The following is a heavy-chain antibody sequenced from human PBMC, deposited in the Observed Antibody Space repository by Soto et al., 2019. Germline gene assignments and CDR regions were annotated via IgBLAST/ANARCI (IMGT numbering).Heavy chain of an antibody. CDR3: ARQGAPRWLQCYFDY. V-gene: IGHV4-39*01. Sequence: QLQLQESGPGLVKPSETLSLTCTVSGGSISSSSYYWGWIRQPPGKGLEWIGSIYYSGSTYYNPSLKSRVTISVDTSKNQFSLKLSSVTAADTAVYYCARQGAPRWLQCYFDYWGQGTLVTVSS. J-gene: IGHJ4*02. D-gene: IGHD5-12*01. CDR1: GGSISSSSYY. CDR2: IYYSGST.